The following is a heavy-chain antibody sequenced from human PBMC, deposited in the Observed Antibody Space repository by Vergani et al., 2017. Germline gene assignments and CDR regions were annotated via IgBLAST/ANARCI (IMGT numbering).Heavy chain of an antibody. CDR2: INHSGST. Sequence: QVQLQQWGAGLLKPSETLSLTCAVYGGSFSGYYWSWIRQPPGKGPEWIGEINHSGSTNYNPSLKSRVTISVDTSKNQFSLKLSSVTAADTAVYYCASIRYSSSWYGGVDPWGQGTLVTVSS. V-gene: IGHV4-34*01. CDR3: ASIRYSSSWYGGVDP. D-gene: IGHD6-13*01. J-gene: IGHJ5*02. CDR1: GGSFSGYY.